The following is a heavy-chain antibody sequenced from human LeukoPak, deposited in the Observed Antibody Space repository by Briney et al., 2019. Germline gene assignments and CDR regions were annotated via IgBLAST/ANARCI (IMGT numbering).Heavy chain of an antibody. Sequence: GGSLRLSCAASGFTLSGSAMQWVRQAPGKGLEWAGCIRTKASNYATAYGAAVQGRFLISREDSKNMAFLQMNGLKTEDTAVYYCVRRFSGSYYYGHWGQRTLVTVSS. V-gene: IGHV3-73*01. CDR3: VRRFSGSYYYGH. CDR2: IRTKASNYAT. J-gene: IGHJ4*02. D-gene: IGHD1-26*01. CDR1: GFTLSGSA.